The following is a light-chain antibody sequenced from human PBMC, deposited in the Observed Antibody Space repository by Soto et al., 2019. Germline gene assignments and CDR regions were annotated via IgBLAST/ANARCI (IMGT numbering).Light chain of an antibody. J-gene: IGLJ2*01. Sequence: QSALTQPASVSGSPGQSITISCTGTSSDVGTYKYVSWYQQLPGKAPKLMIYEVSNRPSGVSNRFSGSKSGNTASLTISELQAEDEADYYCSSYTGRSTPVFGGGTQLTVL. V-gene: IGLV2-14*01. CDR2: EVS. CDR3: SSYTGRSTPV. CDR1: SSDVGTYKY.